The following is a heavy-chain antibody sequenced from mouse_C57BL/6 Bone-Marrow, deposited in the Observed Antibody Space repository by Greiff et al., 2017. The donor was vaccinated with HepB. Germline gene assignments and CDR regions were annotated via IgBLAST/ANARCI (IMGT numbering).Heavy chain of an antibody. J-gene: IGHJ3*01. CDR1: GYAFSSSW. Sequence: QVQLQQSGPELVKPGASVKISCKASGYAFSSSWMNWVKQRPGKGLEWIGRIYPGDGDTNYNGKFKGKATLTADKSSSTAYMQLSSLTSEDSAVYFCARSTNYYGSSYRFAYWGQGTLVTVSA. CDR2: IYPGDGDT. D-gene: IGHD1-1*01. V-gene: IGHV1-82*01. CDR3: ARSTNYYGSSYRFAY.